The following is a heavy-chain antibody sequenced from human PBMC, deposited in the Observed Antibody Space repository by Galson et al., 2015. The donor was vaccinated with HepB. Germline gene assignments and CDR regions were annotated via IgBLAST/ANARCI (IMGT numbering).Heavy chain of an antibody. V-gene: IGHV3-30-3*01. CDR1: GFTFSSYA. CDR2: ISYDGSNK. Sequence: SLRLSCAASGFTFSSYAMHWVRQAPGKGLEWVAVISYDGSNKYYADSVKGRFTISRDNSKNTLYLQMSSLRAEDTAVYYCARDYSSGWYGYFDYWGQGALVTVSS. CDR3: ARDYSSGWYGYFDY. D-gene: IGHD6-19*01. J-gene: IGHJ4*02.